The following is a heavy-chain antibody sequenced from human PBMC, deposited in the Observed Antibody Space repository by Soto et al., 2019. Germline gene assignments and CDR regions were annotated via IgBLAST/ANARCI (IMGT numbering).Heavy chain of an antibody. CDR3: ARFSGSNNDRYFDY. Sequence: QLQLQESGPGLVKPSETLSLTCTVSGGSTGSSLYQWAWIRQPPGKGLEWIGNVYYNGNTYYKASLRSRVTISVDTSNNQFSLKVTSVTAADTAVYYCARFSGSNNDRYFDYWGQGTLVTVSS. CDR2: VYYNGNT. CDR1: GGSTGSSLYQ. D-gene: IGHD1-26*01. V-gene: IGHV4-39*01. J-gene: IGHJ4*02.